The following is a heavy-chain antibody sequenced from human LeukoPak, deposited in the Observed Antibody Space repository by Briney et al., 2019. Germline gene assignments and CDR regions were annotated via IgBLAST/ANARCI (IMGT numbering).Heavy chain of an antibody. Sequence: SETLSLTCAVYGGSFSGYYWSWIRQPPGKGLEWIGEINHSGSTNYNPSLKSRVTISVDTSKNQFSLKLSSVTAADTAVYYCARGIFGSYFSRYFQHWGQGTLVTVSS. J-gene: IGHJ1*01. CDR1: GGSFSGYY. CDR2: INHSGST. D-gene: IGHD1-26*01. V-gene: IGHV4-34*01. CDR3: ARGIFGSYFSRYFQH.